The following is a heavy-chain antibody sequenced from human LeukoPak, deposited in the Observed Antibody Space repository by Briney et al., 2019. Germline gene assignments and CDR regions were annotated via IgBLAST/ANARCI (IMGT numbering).Heavy chain of an antibody. D-gene: IGHD3-10*01. CDR1: GGTFSSYA. V-gene: IGHV1-69*01. CDR3: AREPGVRGVTGYYYYYYRMVV. Sequence: SVKVSCKASGGTFSSYAISWVRQAPGQGLEWMGGIIPIFGTANYAQKFQGRVTITADESTSTAYMELSSLRSEDTAVYCCAREPGVRGVTGYYYYYYRMVVWGKGTTVTVSS. J-gene: IGHJ6*04. CDR2: IIPIFGTA.